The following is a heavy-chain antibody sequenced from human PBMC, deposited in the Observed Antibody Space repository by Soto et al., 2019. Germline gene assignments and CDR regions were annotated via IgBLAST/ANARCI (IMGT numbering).Heavy chain of an antibody. D-gene: IGHD3-10*01. CDR3: ASSYGSGYRAFDY. Sequence: QVQLVQSGAEVKKPGSSVRVSCKASGATFTFYSINWVRQAPGLGLEWMGRINPILSMSNYAQRFQGRVTMTADKSTSTEYMELSSVRSEDTAMYYCASSYGSGYRAFDYWGQGALVTVSS. CDR1: GATFTFYS. V-gene: IGHV1-69*02. CDR2: INPILSMS. J-gene: IGHJ4*02.